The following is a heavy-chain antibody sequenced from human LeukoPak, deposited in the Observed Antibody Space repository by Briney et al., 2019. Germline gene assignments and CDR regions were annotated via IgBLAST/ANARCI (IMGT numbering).Heavy chain of an antibody. V-gene: IGHV3-23*01. Sequence: GGSLRLSCAASGFTFSNYAMSWVRQAPGKGLEWVSAIGGSGGSTYYAGSVKGRFTISRDNSKNTMYLQMNSLRAEDTAVYYCAKDGDSRGWHVQDYWGQGTLVTVSS. CDR2: IGGSGGST. CDR3: AKDGDSRGWHVQDY. J-gene: IGHJ4*02. CDR1: GFTFSNYA. D-gene: IGHD6-19*01.